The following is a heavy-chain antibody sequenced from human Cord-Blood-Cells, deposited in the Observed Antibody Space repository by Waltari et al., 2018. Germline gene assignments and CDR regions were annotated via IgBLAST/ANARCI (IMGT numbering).Heavy chain of an antibody. Sequence: EVQLVESGGGLVQPGGSLRLSCAASGFTFSSYWMSWVRQAPGKGLEWVANIKQDGSEEYLVDSVKGRCTNSRDNAKNSLYLQMNSLRAEDTAVYYGARDHDYGDYYFDYWGQGTLVTVSS. J-gene: IGHJ4*02. CDR3: ARDHDYGDYYFDY. CDR2: IKQDGSEE. CDR1: GFTFSSYW. V-gene: IGHV3-7*01. D-gene: IGHD4-17*01.